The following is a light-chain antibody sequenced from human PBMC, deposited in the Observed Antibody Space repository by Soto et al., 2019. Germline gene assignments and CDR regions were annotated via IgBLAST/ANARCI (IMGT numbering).Light chain of an antibody. Sequence: DIQVTQSPSSLSASAVDRVTIICRASQGIGTSLAWYQQKPGKAPKLLIYDVSTLESGVPSRFSGSGSGTEFTLTISSLQPDDFAIYYCQQYNTFWTFGQGTKVDIK. CDR2: DVS. CDR1: QGIGTS. J-gene: IGKJ1*01. CDR3: QQYNTFWT. V-gene: IGKV1-5*02.